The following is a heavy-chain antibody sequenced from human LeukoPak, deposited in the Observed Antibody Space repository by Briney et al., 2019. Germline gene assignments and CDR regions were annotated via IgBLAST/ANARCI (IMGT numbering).Heavy chain of an antibody. J-gene: IGHJ4*02. D-gene: IGHD6-19*01. V-gene: IGHV1-18*01. CDR1: GYTLSRYG. Sequence: ASVKVSCKASGYTLSRYGISWVRQAPGQGLEWMGWISPYNGSTNYAQKFQGRVTMTTDTSKTTAYMELRSLRSDDTALYYCARDRGDSGWYGENDYWGQGTLVIVSS. CDR3: ARDRGDSGWYGENDY. CDR2: ISPYNGST.